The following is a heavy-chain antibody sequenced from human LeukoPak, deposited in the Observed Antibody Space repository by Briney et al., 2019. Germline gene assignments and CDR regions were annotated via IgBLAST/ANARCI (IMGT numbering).Heavy chain of an antibody. V-gene: IGHV3-23*01. CDR2: ITATSSST. CDR3: AKTSLWDGSGHYYYMDV. D-gene: IGHD2-15*01. Sequence: GGSLRLSCAASGFTFSSYGMSWVRQAPGKGLEWVSAITATSSSTHDADSVQGRFTISRDNSKNTLYLQMNSLRPEDTAIYYCAKTSLWDGSGHYYYMDVWGKGTTVTISS. CDR1: GFTFSSYG. J-gene: IGHJ6*03.